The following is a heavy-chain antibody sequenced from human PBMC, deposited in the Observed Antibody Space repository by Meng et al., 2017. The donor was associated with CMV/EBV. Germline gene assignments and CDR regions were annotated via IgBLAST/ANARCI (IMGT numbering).Heavy chain of an antibody. CDR3: ARGFSSYDFWSGYQSYYYGMDV. V-gene: IGHV1-2*02. CDR2: INPNSGGT. Sequence: ASVKVSCKASGYTFTSYDINWVRQATGQGLEWMGWINPNSGGTNYAQKFQGRVTMTRDTSISTAYMELSRLRSDDTAVYYCARGFSSYDFWSGYQSYYYGMDVWGQGTTVTVSS. D-gene: IGHD3-3*01. J-gene: IGHJ6*02. CDR1: GYTFTSYD.